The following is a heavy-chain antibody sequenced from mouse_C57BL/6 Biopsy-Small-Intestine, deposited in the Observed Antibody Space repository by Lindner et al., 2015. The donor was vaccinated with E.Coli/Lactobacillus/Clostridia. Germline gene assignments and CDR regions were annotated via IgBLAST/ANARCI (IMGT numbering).Heavy chain of an antibody. D-gene: IGHD1-1*01. CDR3: ARGRGSTYYYFDY. V-gene: IGHV1-47*01. J-gene: IGHJ2*01. Sequence: VQLQESGAELVKPGASVKMSCKASGYTFTTYPIEWMKQNHGKSLEWIGNFHPYDDDTRYNEKFEGKATLTVEKSSSTVYLELSRLTSDDSAVYYCARGRGSTYYYFDYWGQGTTLTVSS. CDR2: FHPYDDDT. CDR1: GYTFTTYP.